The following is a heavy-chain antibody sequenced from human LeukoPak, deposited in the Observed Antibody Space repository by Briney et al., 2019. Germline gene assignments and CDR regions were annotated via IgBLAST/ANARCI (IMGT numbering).Heavy chain of an antibody. Sequence: SETLSLTCTVAVGSISRYYWSGIRQPPGKGLEWIGYIYYSGSTNYNPSLKSRVTISVDTSKNQFSLKLSSVTAADTAVCYCARHGYSTGSLAWFNPWRQGTQVTVSS. D-gene: IGHD6-19*01. CDR3: ARHGYSTGSLAWFNP. J-gene: IGHJ5*02. CDR1: VGSISRYY. CDR2: IYYSGST. V-gene: IGHV4-59*01.